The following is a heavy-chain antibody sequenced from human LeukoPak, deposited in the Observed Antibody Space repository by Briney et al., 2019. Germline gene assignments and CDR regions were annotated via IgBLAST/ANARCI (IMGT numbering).Heavy chain of an antibody. J-gene: IGHJ4*02. V-gene: IGHV3-7*01. Sequence: GGSLRLPCAASGFTFSTFWMTWVRQAPGKGLEWVANIKPDGSEKSYVDSVRGRFTISRDNAKNSLYLEMNSLRAEDTALYYCTRNTVAAAGDDWGQGTLVTVSS. CDR1: GFTFSTFW. D-gene: IGHD6-13*01. CDR3: TRNTVAAAGDD. CDR2: IKPDGSEK.